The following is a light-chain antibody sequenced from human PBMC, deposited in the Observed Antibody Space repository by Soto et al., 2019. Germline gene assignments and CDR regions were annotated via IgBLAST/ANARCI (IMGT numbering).Light chain of an antibody. V-gene: IGKV3-15*01. CDR1: QNIVNW. J-gene: IGKJ5*01. CDR3: QQYNNWPPST. CDR2: GAS. Sequence: MTQSPSTMSASVGDRVTITCRARQNIVNWLAWYQQKPGQAPKVLFYGASTRATGIPARFSGSGSGTEFTLTISSLQSEDFAVYYCQQYNNWPPSTFGQGTRLEI.